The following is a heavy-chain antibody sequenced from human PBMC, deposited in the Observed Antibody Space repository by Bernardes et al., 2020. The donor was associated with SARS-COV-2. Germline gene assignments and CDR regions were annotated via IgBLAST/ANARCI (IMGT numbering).Heavy chain of an antibody. CDR3: AKDSVDGGSGYYYGDYCGVDV. D-gene: IGHD3-22*01. V-gene: IGHV3-23*01. CDR1: GYTLSNYA. Sequence: GGSLRLSCPASGYTLSNYAMNWFRQAPGKGPEWVSGISGRGGTTFSSASVKGRFTVSRDNFKNMLYLQLNSLRAEDTAVYYCAKDSVDGGSGYYYGDYCGVDVWGQGTLVTVSS. J-gene: IGHJ6*02. CDR2: ISGRGGTT.